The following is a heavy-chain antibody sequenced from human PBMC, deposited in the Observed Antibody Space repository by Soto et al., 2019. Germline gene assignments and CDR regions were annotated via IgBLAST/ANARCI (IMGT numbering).Heavy chain of an antibody. Sequence: GGSLRLSCVASGFPFSDYAMNWVRQGPGKGLPWVSVLSASAGTTYYADSVKGRFTISRDNSKNTLYLQMNSLRAEDTAVYYCAKDLVFRERWLQSNLYFDYWGQGTLVTVSS. CDR3: AKDLVFRERWLQSNLYFDY. D-gene: IGHD5-12*01. V-gene: IGHV3-23*01. J-gene: IGHJ4*02. CDR2: LSASAGTT. CDR1: GFPFSDYA.